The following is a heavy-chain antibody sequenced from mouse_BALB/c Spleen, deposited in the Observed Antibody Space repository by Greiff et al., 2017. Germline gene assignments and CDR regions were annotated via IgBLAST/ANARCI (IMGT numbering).Heavy chain of an antibody. D-gene: IGHD2-10*01. J-gene: IGHJ2*01. CDR3: ARSGGTYYGNYYFDY. CDR2: IYPGNVNT. V-gene: IGHV1S56*01. CDR1: GYTFTSYY. Sequence: QVQLQQSGPELVKPGASVRISCKASGYTFTSYYIHWVKQRPGQGLEWIGWIYPGNVNTKYNEKFKGKATLTADKSSSTAYMQLSSLTSEDSAVYFCARSGGTYYGNYYFDYWGQGTTLTVSS.